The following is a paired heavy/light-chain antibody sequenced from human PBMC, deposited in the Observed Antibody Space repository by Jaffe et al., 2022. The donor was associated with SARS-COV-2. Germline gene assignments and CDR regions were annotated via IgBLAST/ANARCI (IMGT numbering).Heavy chain of an antibody. CDR2: IKQDGSHK. CDR1: GFSFSSHW. J-gene: IGHJ4*02. Sequence: EAQLVESGGGLVQPGGSLRLSCAASGFSFSSHWMSWVRQAPGKGLEWMANIKQDGSHKNYVDSVKGRFTISRDNTKNSLFLQMDSLRADDTALYYCVRDINWGFDSWGQGTLVTVSS. D-gene: IGHD7-27*01. CDR3: VRDINWGFDS. V-gene: IGHV3-7*01.
Light chain of an antibody. Sequence: QSALTQPASVSGSPGQSITISCTGTSSDVGGYNYVSWYQQHPGKAPKFMIYEVNNRPSGVPDRFSGSKSGNTASLTISGLQAEDEADYYCSSYSYISSATYVFGTGTKVTLL. CDR2: EVN. J-gene: IGLJ1*01. CDR1: SSDVGGYNY. CDR3: SSYSYISSATYV. V-gene: IGLV2-14*01.